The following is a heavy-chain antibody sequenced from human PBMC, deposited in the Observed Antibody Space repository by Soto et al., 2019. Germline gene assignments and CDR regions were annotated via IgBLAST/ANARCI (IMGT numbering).Heavy chain of an antibody. CDR3: ASPASRNSLNWNHLPPDAFDI. CDR1: GGTFSSYG. D-gene: IGHD1-1*01. CDR2: IIPIFGTA. V-gene: IGHV1-69*13. Sequence: TVKVSCKASGGTFSSYGISWVRQAPGQGLEWMGGIIPIFGTANYAQKFQGRVTITADESTSTAYMELSSLRSEDTAVYYCASPASRNSLNWNHLPPDAFDIWGQVTMVTVTS. J-gene: IGHJ3*02.